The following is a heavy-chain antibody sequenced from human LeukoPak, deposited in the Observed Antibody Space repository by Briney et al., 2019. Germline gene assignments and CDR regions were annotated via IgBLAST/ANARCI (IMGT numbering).Heavy chain of an antibody. CDR1: GFTFSSYT. J-gene: IGHJ4*01. CDR2: ISSSSRYI. CDR3: ASGPDSGSGSYLY. D-gene: IGHD3-10*01. Sequence: GGSLRLSCAASGFTFSSYTMNWVRQTPGKWLEWVSFISSSSRYINYADSVKGRFTISRDNAKNSLSLQMNSLRAEDPAVYYCASGPDSGSGSYLYWGQGTLVTVSS. V-gene: IGHV3-21*01.